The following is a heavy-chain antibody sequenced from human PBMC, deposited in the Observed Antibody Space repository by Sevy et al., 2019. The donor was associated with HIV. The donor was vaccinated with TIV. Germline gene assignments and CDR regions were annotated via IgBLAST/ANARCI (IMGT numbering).Heavy chain of an antibody. D-gene: IGHD4-17*01. CDR3: ARPTVVTGYWYFDL. J-gene: IGHJ2*01. CDR2: ISAYNGNT. CDR1: GYTFTSYG. V-gene: IGHV1-18*01. Sequence: ASVKVSCKASGYTFTSYGISWVRQAPGQGLEWMGWISAYNGNTNYAQKLQGRVTMTTDTSTSTAYMELRSLRSDDTAVDYCARPTVVTGYWYFDLWGRGTLVTVSS.